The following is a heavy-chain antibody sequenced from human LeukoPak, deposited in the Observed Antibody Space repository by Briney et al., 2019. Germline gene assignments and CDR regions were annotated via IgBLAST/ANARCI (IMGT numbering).Heavy chain of an antibody. Sequence: SETLSLTCTVSGGSVSSYYWSWIRQPAGKGLDWIGRVFTSGYTNYNPSLKSRVTMSVDTSKNQFSLKLRSVTAADTAVYYCVAGYSYVYFDYWGQGTLVTVSS. CDR3: VAGYSYVYFDY. CDR2: VFTSGYT. J-gene: IGHJ4*02. D-gene: IGHD5-18*01. V-gene: IGHV4-4*07. CDR1: GGSVSSYY.